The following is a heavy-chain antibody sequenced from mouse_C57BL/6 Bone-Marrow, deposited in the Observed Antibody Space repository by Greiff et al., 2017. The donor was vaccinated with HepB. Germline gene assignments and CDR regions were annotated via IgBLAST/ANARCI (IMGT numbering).Heavy chain of an antibody. V-gene: IGHV2-5*01. CDR2: IWRGGST. Sequence: VQLQQSGPGLVQPSQSLSITCTVSGFSLTSYGVHWVRQSPGKGLEWLGVIWRGGSTDYNAAFMSRLSITKDNSKSHVFFKMNSLQADDTAIYYCAKKGGIYYGNYGAMDYWGQGTSVTVSS. CDR3: AKKGGIYYGNYGAMDY. J-gene: IGHJ4*01. CDR1: GFSLTSYG. D-gene: IGHD2-1*01.